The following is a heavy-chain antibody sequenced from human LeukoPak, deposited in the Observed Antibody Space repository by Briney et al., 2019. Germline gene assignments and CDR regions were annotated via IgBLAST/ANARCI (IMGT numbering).Heavy chain of an antibody. Sequence: SETLSLTCTVSGYSIDSDYYWGWIRQPPGKGLEWIGSIYHSGSTYYNPSLKSRVTISVDTSKNQFSLKLSSVTAADTAVYYCTVDPNAVFDYWGQGTLVTVSS. D-gene: IGHD5-12*01. CDR1: GYSIDSDYY. CDR3: TVDPNAVFDY. J-gene: IGHJ4*02. V-gene: IGHV4-38-2*02. CDR2: IYHSGST.